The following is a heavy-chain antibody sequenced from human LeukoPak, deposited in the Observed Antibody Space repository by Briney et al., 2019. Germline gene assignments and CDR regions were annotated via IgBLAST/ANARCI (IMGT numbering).Heavy chain of an antibody. CDR1: GFTFDDYA. V-gene: IGHV3-9*01. D-gene: IGHD6-13*01. CDR3: AREWAAAAYY. Sequence: GGSLRLSCAASGFTFDDYAMHWVRQVPGKGLEWVSGISWNSGSIGYADSVKGRFTISRDNSKNTLYLQMNSLRAEDTAVYYCAREWAAAAYYWGQGALVTVSS. CDR2: ISWNSGSI. J-gene: IGHJ4*02.